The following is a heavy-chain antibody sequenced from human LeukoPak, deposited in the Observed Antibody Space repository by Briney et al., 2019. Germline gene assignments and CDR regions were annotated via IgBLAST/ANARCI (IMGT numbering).Heavy chain of an antibody. CDR3: ARRGGYTQGNEEGIFNFDY. D-gene: IGHD3-16*01. V-gene: IGHV4-34*01. CDR1: GGSFSGYY. CDR2: INHSGST. J-gene: IGHJ4*02. Sequence: PSETLSLTCAVYGGSFSGYYWSWIRQPPGKGLEWIGEINHSGSTNYNPSLKSRVTISVDTSKNQFSLKLSSVTAADTAVYYWARRGGYTQGNEEGIFNFDYWGQGTLVTVSS.